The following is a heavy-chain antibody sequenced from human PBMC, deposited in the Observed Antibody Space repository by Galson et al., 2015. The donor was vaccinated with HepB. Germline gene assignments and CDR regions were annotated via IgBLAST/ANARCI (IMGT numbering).Heavy chain of an antibody. CDR1: GFTFSSYA. CDR2: ISYDGSNK. J-gene: IGHJ6*03. D-gene: IGHD6-13*01. CDR3: ARELAAAGTWYYYYYMDV. Sequence: LRLSCAASGFTFSSYAMHWVRQAPGKGLEWVAVISYDGSNKYYADSVKGRFTISRDNSKNTLYLQMNSLRAEDTAVYYCARELAAAGTWYYYYYMDVWGKGTTVTVSS. V-gene: IGHV3-30-3*01.